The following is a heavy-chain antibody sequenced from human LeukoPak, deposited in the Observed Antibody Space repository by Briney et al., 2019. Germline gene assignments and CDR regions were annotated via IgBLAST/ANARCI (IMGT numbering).Heavy chain of an antibody. J-gene: IGHJ3*02. CDR2: IYYSGST. Sequence: SETLSLTCTVSGGSISSYYWSWIRQPPGKGLEWIGYIYYSGSTHYNPSLKSRVTISVDTSKNQFSLKLSSVTAADTAVYYCARDKREPRYAFDIWGQGTMVTVSS. CDR1: GGSISSYY. D-gene: IGHD1-26*01. CDR3: ARDKREPRYAFDI. V-gene: IGHV4-59*01.